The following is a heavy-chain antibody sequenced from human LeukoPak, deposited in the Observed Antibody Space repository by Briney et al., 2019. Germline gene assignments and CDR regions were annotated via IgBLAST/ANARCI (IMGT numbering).Heavy chain of an antibody. CDR1: GFTFSSYW. CDR3: AGYSGNSAIVY. CDR2: IKEDGSDK. Sequence: GGSLRLSCAASGFTFSSYWMSWVRQAPGKGLEWVANIKEDGSDKKYVDSVKGRFTISRDNAKNSLYLQMNSLRAEDTAVYYCAGYSGNSAIVYWGQGTLVTVSS. D-gene: IGHD4-23*01. J-gene: IGHJ4*02. V-gene: IGHV3-7*04.